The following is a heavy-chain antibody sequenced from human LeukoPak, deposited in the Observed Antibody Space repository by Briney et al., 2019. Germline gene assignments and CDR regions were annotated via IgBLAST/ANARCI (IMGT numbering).Heavy chain of an antibody. Sequence: AETLSLTCTVSGGSISSSSYYWGWIRQPPVKGLEWIGSIYYSGSTYYNPSLKSRVTISVDTSKNQFSLKLSSVTAADTAVYYCARVRPNIAAAGLPFDYWGQGTLVTVSS. CDR2: IYYSGST. V-gene: IGHV4-39*07. D-gene: IGHD6-13*01. CDR3: ARVRPNIAAAGLPFDY. J-gene: IGHJ4*02. CDR1: GGSISSSSYY.